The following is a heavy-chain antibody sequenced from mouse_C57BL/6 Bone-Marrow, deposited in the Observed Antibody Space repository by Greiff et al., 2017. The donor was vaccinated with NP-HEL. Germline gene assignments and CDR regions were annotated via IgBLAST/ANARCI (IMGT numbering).Heavy chain of an antibody. CDR2: INPSTGGT. Sequence: EVKLVESGPELVKPGASVKISCKASGYSFTGYYMNWVKQSPEKSLEWIGEINPSTGGTTYNQKFKAKATLTVDKSSSTAYMQLKSLTSEDSAVYYCALLYYYAMDYWGQGTSVTVSS. J-gene: IGHJ4*01. CDR1: GYSFTGYY. V-gene: IGHV1-42*01. CDR3: ALLYYYAMDY.